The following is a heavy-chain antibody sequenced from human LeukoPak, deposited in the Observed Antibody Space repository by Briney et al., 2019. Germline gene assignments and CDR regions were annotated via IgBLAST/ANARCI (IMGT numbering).Heavy chain of an antibody. J-gene: IGHJ5*02. CDR2: IIAILGIA. Sequence: GASVKVSCKASGGTFSSYAISWVRQAPGQGLEWMGGIIAILGIANYAQKFQGRVTITADKSTSTAYMELSSLRSEDTAVYYCAKYSSSSGQFDPWGQGTLVTVSS. CDR3: AKYSSSSGQFDP. D-gene: IGHD6-6*01. V-gene: IGHV1-69*10. CDR1: GGTFSSYA.